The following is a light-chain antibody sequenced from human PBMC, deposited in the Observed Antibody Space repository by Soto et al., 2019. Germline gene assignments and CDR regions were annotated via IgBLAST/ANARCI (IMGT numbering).Light chain of an antibody. CDR1: SSNIGSNT. CDR3: AAWDDSLNGPGYV. CDR2: SNN. V-gene: IGLV1-44*01. J-gene: IGLJ1*01. Sequence: QSVLTQPPSASGTPGQRVTISCSGSSSNIGSNTVNWYQQLPGTAPKLLIYSNNQRPSGVPDRFSGSKSGTSASLAIGGLQSEDEADYYCAAWDDSLNGPGYVFGTGTKVTVL.